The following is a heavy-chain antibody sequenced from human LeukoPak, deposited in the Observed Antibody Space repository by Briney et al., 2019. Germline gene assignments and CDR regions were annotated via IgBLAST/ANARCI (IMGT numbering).Heavy chain of an antibody. J-gene: IGHJ6*03. D-gene: IGHD2-2*01. Sequence: PGGSLRLSCAASGFTFSSYSMNWVRQAPGKGLEWVSSIISSSSHIYYADSVKGRFTISRDNAKNSLYLQMNSLRAGDTAVYYCARTRAPSNGRVLYYMDVWGKGTTVTVSS. CDR3: ARTRAPSNGRVLYYMDV. V-gene: IGHV3-21*01. CDR2: IISSSSHI. CDR1: GFTFSSYS.